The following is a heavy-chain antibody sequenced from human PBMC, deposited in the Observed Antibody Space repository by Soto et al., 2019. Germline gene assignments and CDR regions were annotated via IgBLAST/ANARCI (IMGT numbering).Heavy chain of an antibody. D-gene: IGHD3-16*01. CDR3: ASPTLGAFDI. V-gene: IGHV4-39*01. Sequence: PSETLSLTCTVSGGSISSSNYYWGWIRQPPGKGLEWIGSIYYSGSTAYNSSLKSRVTMSVDTSKNQLSLRLSSVTAVDTAVYYCASPTLGAFDIWGQGTMVTVSS. J-gene: IGHJ3*02. CDR2: IYYSGST. CDR1: GGSISSSNYY.